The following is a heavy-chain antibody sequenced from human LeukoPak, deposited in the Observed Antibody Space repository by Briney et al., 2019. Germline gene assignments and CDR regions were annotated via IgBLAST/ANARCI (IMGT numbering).Heavy chain of an antibody. D-gene: IGHD6-13*01. J-gene: IGHJ4*02. Sequence: GSLGLSCAASGFTFSSYAMSWVRQAPGKGLEWIGEINHSGSTNYNPSLKSRVTISVDTSKNQFSLKLSSVTAADTAVYYCARGAGYSSRRLYYWGQGTLVTVSS. CDR3: ARGAGYSSRRLYY. V-gene: IGHV4-34*01. CDR1: GFTFSSYA. CDR2: INHSGST.